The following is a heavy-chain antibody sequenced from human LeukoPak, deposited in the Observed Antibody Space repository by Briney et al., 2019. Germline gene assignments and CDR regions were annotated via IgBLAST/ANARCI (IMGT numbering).Heavy chain of an antibody. CDR1: GFTFSDYW. J-gene: IGHJ4*02. CDR2: IKQDGSVK. V-gene: IGHV3-7*01. CDR3: ARKGLPDY. Sequence: PGGSLRLSCVASGFTFSDYWMSWVRQAPGKGLEWVANIKQDGSVKYFVDSVKGRFTVSRDNARNSLHLQMSNLGAEDTAVYYCARKGLPDYWGQGTLVTVSS.